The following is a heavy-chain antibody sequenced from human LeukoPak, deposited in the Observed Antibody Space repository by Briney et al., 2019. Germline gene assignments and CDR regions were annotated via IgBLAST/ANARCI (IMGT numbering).Heavy chain of an antibody. CDR2: IYTSGST. J-gene: IGHJ5*02. V-gene: IGHV4-4*07. CDR3: TRVGAAGNWFDP. Sequence: SETLSLTCTVSGGSISSYYWSWIRQPAGKGLEWIGRIYTSGSTNYNPSLKSRVTMSVVTSKNQFSLKLSSVTAADTAVHYCTRVGAAGNWFDPWGQGTLVTVSS. CDR1: GGSISSYY. D-gene: IGHD6-13*01.